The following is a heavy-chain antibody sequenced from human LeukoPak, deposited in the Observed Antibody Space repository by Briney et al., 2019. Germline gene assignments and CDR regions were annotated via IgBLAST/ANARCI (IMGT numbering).Heavy chain of an antibody. Sequence: ASVKVSCKASGYTFTDYYMHWVRQAPGQGLEWMGWINPNSGGTNYAQKYQGRVTMTRDTSISTAYMELSGLRSDDTAVYYCARGGDYYYYYMDVWAKGTTVTVSS. CDR3: ARGGDYYYYYMDV. J-gene: IGHJ6*03. CDR1: GYTFTDYY. CDR2: INPNSGGT. D-gene: IGHD3-16*01. V-gene: IGHV1-2*02.